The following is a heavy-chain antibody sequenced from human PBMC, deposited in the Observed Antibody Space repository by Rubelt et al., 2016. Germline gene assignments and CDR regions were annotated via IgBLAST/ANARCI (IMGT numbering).Heavy chain of an antibody. Sequence: QVQLVQSGAEVKKPGASVKVSCQASGYTFTSYGISWVRQAPGQGLEWMGWISASNGNTHNAQKLQGRVTMTTDTSTSTAYMELRSLRSDDTAVYYCARAQRIRLLMVYAPTFDYWGQGTLVTVSS. CDR2: ISASNGNT. CDR1: GYTFTSYG. V-gene: IGHV1-18*01. D-gene: IGHD2-8*01. J-gene: IGHJ4*02. CDR3: ARAQRIRLLMVYAPTFDY.